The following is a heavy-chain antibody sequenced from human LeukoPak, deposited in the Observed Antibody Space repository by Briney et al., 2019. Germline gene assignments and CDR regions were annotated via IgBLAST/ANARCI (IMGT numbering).Heavy chain of an antibody. J-gene: IGHJ3*02. Sequence: GGSLRLSCAASGFTFDDYAMHWVRQAPGEGLEWVSGISWNSGSIGYADSVKGRFTISRDNAKNSLYLQMNSLRAEDTALYYCAKGGIVVVPAAMAFDIWGQGTMVTVSS. CDR2: ISWNSGSI. CDR3: AKGGIVVVPAAMAFDI. V-gene: IGHV3-9*01. D-gene: IGHD2-2*01. CDR1: GFTFDDYA.